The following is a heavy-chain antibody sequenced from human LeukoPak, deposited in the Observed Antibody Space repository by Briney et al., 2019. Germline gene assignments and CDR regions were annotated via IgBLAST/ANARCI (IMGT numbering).Heavy chain of an antibody. J-gene: IGHJ4*02. CDR1: GYTFTSYY. V-gene: IGHV1-46*01. Sequence: GASVKVSCKASGYTFTSYYMHWVRQAPGQGLEWMGVINPSGGSTSYAQKFQGRVTMTRDTSTSTVYMELSSLRSEATAVYYCTRDSPISGSYYGGLGYWGQGTLVTVSS. D-gene: IGHD1-26*01. CDR2: INPSGGST. CDR3: TRDSPISGSYYGGLGY.